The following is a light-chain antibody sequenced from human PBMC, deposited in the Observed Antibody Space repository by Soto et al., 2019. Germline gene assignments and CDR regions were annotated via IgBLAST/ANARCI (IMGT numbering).Light chain of an antibody. J-gene: IGLJ1*01. CDR1: NIDSKS. CDR2: DDS. CDR3: QVWESSSDQYV. Sequence: SYELTQPPSVSVAPGQAARITCGGDNIDSKSVHWYQQKPGQAPVLVVYDDSDRPSGIPERSSGSNSGNTATLTISRVEAGDEADYYCQVWESSSDQYVFGTGTKVTVL. V-gene: IGLV3-21*02.